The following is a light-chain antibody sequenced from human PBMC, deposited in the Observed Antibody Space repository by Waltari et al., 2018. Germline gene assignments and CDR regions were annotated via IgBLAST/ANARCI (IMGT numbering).Light chain of an antibody. J-gene: IGKJ1*01. CDR2: AAS. V-gene: IGKV1-39*01. CDR3: QQSYSTPWT. CDR1: RTISNY. Sequence: IQMTQSPSSLSASVGDRVTITCRASRTISNYLNWYQQKPGKAPKLLIYAASTLQGGVPSRFSGSGSGTDFTLTFSSLQPEDIATYYCQQSYSTPWTFGQGTKVEIK.